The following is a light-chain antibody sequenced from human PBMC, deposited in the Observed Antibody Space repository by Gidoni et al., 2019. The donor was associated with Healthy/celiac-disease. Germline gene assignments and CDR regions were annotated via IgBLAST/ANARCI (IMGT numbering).Light chain of an antibody. CDR2: EVS. CDR1: SSDVGSYNL. J-gene: IGLJ3*02. V-gene: IGLV2-23*02. CDR3: CSYAGSSTPV. Sequence: QSALTQPASVSGSPGPSITISCTGTSSDVGSYNLVAWYQQHTGKAPNLMIYEVSKRPSGVANRFSGSKSGNTASLTISGLQAEDEADYYCCSYAGSSTPVFGGGTKLTVL.